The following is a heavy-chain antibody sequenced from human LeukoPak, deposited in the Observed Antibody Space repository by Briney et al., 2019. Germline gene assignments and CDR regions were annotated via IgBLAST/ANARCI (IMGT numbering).Heavy chain of an antibody. CDR3: PRASTGGYYYGSGSQNFDY. J-gene: IGHJ4*02. Sequence: ASVKVSCKASGYTFTGYYMHWVRQAPGQGLEWMGWINPNSGGTNYAQKFQGRVTMTRDTSISTAYMELSRLRSDDTAVYYCPRASTGGYYYGSGSQNFDYWGQGTLVTVSS. CDR2: INPNSGGT. V-gene: IGHV1-2*02. D-gene: IGHD3-10*01. CDR1: GYTFTGYY.